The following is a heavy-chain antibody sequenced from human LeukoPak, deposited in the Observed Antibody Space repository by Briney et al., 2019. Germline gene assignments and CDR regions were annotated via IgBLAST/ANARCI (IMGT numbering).Heavy chain of an antibody. V-gene: IGHV4-34*01. CDR3: ATGPGSGSYFFDY. CDR2: INNSGST. Sequence: SETLSLTCAVYGGSFSGYYWSWIRQPPGKGLEWIGEINNSGSTNYNPSLKSRVTISVDTSKNQFSLKLSSVTAADTAVYYCATGPGSGSYFFDYWGQGTLVTVSS. CDR1: GGSFSGYY. J-gene: IGHJ4*02. D-gene: IGHD3-10*01.